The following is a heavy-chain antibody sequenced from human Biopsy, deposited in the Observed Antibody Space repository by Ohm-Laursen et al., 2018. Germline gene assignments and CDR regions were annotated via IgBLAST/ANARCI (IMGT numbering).Heavy chain of an antibody. CDR2: ISSRGSII. Sequence: GSLRLSCAASGFSFSDYYMSWIRQAPGKGLEWVSYISSRGSIINYADSVKGRFTISRDDPKNTLYLQMNSLRAEDTAVYYCAREGDDSSGYTPHYFDYWGQGTLVTVSS. V-gene: IGHV3-11*04. CDR3: AREGDDSSGYTPHYFDY. CDR1: GFSFSDYY. D-gene: IGHD3-22*01. J-gene: IGHJ4*02.